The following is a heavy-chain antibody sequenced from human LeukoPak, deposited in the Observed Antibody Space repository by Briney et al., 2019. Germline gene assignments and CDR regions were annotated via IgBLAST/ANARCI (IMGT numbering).Heavy chain of an antibody. D-gene: IGHD2-2*01. J-gene: IGHJ4*02. CDR1: GFTFSGSG. V-gene: IGHV3-73*01. CDR3: TSRIVVVPAATDY. Sequence: GEALKISFAASGFTFSGSGMHWVRQASGKGVEWVGRIKSTANSYATAYAASVKARFTISRDDSKNTAYLQMNSLKPEDTAVYYCTSRIVVVPAATDYWGQRTLVTVSS. CDR2: IKSTANSYAT.